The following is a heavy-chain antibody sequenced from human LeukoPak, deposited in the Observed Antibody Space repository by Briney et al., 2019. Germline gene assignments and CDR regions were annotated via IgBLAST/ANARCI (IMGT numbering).Heavy chain of an antibody. Sequence: PGGSLRLSCAASGFTFSSYSMNWVRQAPGKGLEWVSYISSSSSTIYYADSVKGRFTISRDNAKNSLYLQMNSLRDEDTAVYYCARDLPRGYSYGYYDYYYGMDVWGQGTTVTVSS. CDR2: ISSSSSTI. D-gene: IGHD5-18*01. CDR3: ARDLPRGYSYGYYDYYYGMDV. V-gene: IGHV3-48*02. CDR1: GFTFSSYS. J-gene: IGHJ6*02.